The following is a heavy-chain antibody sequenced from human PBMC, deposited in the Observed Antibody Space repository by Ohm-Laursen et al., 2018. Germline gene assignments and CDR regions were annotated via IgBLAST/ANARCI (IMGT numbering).Heavy chain of an antibody. CDR2: IYYSGST. V-gene: IGHV4-39*01. Sequence: TLSLTCIVSGGSISSTSFYWVWIRQPPGKGLEWIGNIYYSGSTTYNPSLKSRVTISVDTSKNQFSLKLSSVTAADTAVFYCARRAYASGKFDYWAQGTLVTVSS. CDR1: GGSISSTSFY. J-gene: IGHJ4*02. D-gene: IGHD3-10*01. CDR3: ARRAYASGKFDY.